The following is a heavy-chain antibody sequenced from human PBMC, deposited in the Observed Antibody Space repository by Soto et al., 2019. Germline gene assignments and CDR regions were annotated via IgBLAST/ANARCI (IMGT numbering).Heavy chain of an antibody. D-gene: IGHD2-15*01. CDR3: AREGYCSGGSCHTHAFDI. Sequence: ASVKVSCKASGYTFTSYGISWVRQAPGQGLEWMGWISAYNGNTNYAQKLQGRVTMTTDTSTSTAYMELRSLRSDDTAVYYCAREGYCSGGSCHTHAFDIWGQGTMVTVSS. CDR1: GYTFTSYG. CDR2: ISAYNGNT. J-gene: IGHJ3*02. V-gene: IGHV1-18*01.